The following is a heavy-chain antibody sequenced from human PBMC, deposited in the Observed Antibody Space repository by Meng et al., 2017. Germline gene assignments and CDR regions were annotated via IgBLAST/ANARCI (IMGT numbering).Heavy chain of an antibody. CDR1: GGTFSSYA. J-gene: IGHJ3*02. D-gene: IGHD3-22*01. CDR3: ARDWSNYYDSSGYEDAFDI. CDR2: IIPIFGTA. V-gene: IGHV1-69*06. Sequence: SVKVSCKASGGTFSSYAISWVRQAPGQGLEWMGGIIPIFGTANYAQKSQGRVTITADKSTSTAYMELSSLRSEDTAVYYCARDWSNYYDSSGYEDAFDIWGQGTMVTVSS.